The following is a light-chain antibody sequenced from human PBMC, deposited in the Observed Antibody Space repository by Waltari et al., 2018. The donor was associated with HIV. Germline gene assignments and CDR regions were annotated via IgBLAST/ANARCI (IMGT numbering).Light chain of an antibody. Sequence: QAGLTQPPSVSKVLRQTATLTCPGNSNNVGNQGAAWLQQHQGHPPKLLSYSNNNRPSGISERFSASRSGNTASLTITGLQPEDEADYYCSAWDSSLSAVVFGGGTKLTVL. CDR3: SAWDSSLSAVV. V-gene: IGLV10-54*04. J-gene: IGLJ2*01. CDR2: SNN. CDR1: SNNVGNQG.